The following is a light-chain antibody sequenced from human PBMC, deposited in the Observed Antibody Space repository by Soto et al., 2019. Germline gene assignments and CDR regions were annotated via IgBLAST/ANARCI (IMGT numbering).Light chain of an antibody. CDR3: QQYNNWQT. CDR1: QSVRSN. V-gene: IGKV3-15*01. Sequence: IVMTQSPATLSVSPGERATVSCRARQSVRSNLAWFQQKPGQAPRLLIYGASTRASGIPARFSGSGSGTEFTLTISSLQSEDFAVYYCQQYNNWQTFGQGTKVEIK. CDR2: GAS. J-gene: IGKJ1*01.